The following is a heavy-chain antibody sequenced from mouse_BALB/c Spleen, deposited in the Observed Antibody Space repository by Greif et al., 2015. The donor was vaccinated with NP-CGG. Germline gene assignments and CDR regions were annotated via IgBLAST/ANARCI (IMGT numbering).Heavy chain of an antibody. CDR2: IDPSTGYT. D-gene: IGHD2-1*01. Sequence: VKLQESGAELAKPGASVKMSCKASGYTFTSYWMHWVKQRPGQGLEWIGYIDPSTGYTEYNQKFKDKATLTADKSSSTAYMQLSSLTSEDSAVYYCARMLGNSYAMDYWGQGTSVTVSS. CDR1: GYTFTSYW. CDR3: ARMLGNSYAMDY. J-gene: IGHJ4*01. V-gene: IGHV1-7*01.